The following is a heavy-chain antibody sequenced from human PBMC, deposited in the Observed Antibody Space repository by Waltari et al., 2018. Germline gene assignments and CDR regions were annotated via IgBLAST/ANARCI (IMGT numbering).Heavy chain of an antibody. J-gene: IGHJ6*02. Sequence: EVQLVQSGAEVKKPGASLKISCKGYGYSFTSYWIGWVRQMPGKGREWMGCIYPGYSETRYSPSFQGQVTVSAAKAISTAHLQLSSLKASDTAMYYCARRGVTIFGGAALHYGMDVWGQGTTVTVSS. CDR2: IYPGYSET. CDR3: ARRGVTIFGGAALHYGMDV. D-gene: IGHD3-3*01. V-gene: IGHV5-51*01. CDR1: GYSFTSYW.